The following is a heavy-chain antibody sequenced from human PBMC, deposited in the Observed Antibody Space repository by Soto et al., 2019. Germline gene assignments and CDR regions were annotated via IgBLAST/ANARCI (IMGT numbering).Heavy chain of an antibody. CDR1: GGTVASSHW. J-gene: IGHJ5*02. D-gene: IGHD2-21*02. CDR3: AREIVTAGGNNYFDP. Sequence: PSETLSLTRGVSGGTVASSHWWSWVRQSPGGGLEWIGNVYHTGDTNLNPSLQSRVTISVDKSNNQFSLRLNSLTAADTAVYFCAREIVTAGGNNYFDPWGPGTLVTVSS. V-gene: IGHV4-4*02. CDR2: VYHTGDT.